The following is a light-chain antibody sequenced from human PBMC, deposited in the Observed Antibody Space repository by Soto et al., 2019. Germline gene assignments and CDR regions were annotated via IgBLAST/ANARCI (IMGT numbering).Light chain of an antibody. CDR3: RQVFNFPRA. J-gene: IGKJ1*01. V-gene: IGKV1-6*02. CDR2: AAS. Sequence: AIQMTQSPSSLAGSVGDRVTITCRASQDIGNDLGWYQQKPGKAPKLLIYAASILQSGVSSRFSGSGSGTEFTLTISSLQPEDCATYYCRQVFNFPRAFGQGTKVDIK. CDR1: QDIGND.